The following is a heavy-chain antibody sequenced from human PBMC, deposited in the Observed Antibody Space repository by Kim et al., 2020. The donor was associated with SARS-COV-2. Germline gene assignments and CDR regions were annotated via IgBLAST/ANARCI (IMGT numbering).Heavy chain of an antibody. CDR3: ARDYDDGVVVYALDI. CDR2: IIPISATI. D-gene: IGHD2-21*01. CDR1: GCSFSNYE. J-gene: IGHJ3*02. Sequence: SVKVSCKASGCSFSNYEFNWVRQATGQGLEWMGGIIPISATINYAQKFQGRVTITADESTNTVYMELSSLRSEDTAIYYCARDYDDGVVVYALDIWGRGTRVSVSS. V-gene: IGHV1-69*13.